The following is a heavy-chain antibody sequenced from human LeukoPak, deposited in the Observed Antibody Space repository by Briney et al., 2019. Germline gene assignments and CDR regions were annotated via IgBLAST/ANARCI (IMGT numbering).Heavy chain of an antibody. CDR2: IYYSGST. Sequence: PSETLSLTCTVSGGSISSYYWSWIRQPPGKGLEWIGYIYYSGSTNYNPSLKSRVTISVDTSKNQFSLKLSSVTAADTAVYYCARGTHYYYYYGMDVWGQGTTVTVSS. V-gene: IGHV4-59*01. D-gene: IGHD2-2*01. CDR3: ARGTHYYYYYGMDV. CDR1: GGSISSYY. J-gene: IGHJ6*02.